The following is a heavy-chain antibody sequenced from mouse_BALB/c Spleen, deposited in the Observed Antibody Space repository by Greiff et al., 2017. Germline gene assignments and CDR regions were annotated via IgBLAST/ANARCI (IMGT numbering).Heavy chain of an antibody. CDR1: GYTFTSYT. CDR2: INPSSGYT. Sequence: QVQLQQSAAELARPGASVKMSCKASGYTFTSYTMHWVKQRPGQGLEWIGYINPSSGYTEYNQKFKDKTTLTADKSSSTAYMQLSSLTSEDSAVYYCARKRTWYFDYWGQGTTLTVSS. CDR3: ARKRTWYFDY. V-gene: IGHV1-4*02. J-gene: IGHJ2*01.